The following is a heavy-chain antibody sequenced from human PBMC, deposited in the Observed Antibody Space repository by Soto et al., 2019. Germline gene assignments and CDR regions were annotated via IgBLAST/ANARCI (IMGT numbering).Heavy chain of an antibody. V-gene: IGHV1-69*19. CDR3: ARGVVEVRAVGYYYYAMDA. J-gene: IGHJ6*02. D-gene: IGHD2-21*01. CDR2: IIPMFGTA. Sequence: QVQMVQSGAEVKKPGTSVKVSCKAAAGTFSSYSITWVRQAPGQGLEWMGGIIPMFGTANYAQKFQGRVTITADQSTRTAYMELTSLRSEDTAVYYCARGVVEVRAVGYYYYAMDAWCQGTTVTVSS. CDR1: AGTFSSYS.